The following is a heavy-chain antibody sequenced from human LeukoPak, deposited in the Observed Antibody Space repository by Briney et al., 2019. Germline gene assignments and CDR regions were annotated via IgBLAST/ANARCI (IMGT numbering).Heavy chain of an antibody. J-gene: IGHJ3*02. Sequence: GGSLRLSCAASGFTFSTCFMHWVRQAPGKGLEWVADIASDGSHTFYVESVKGRFTISRDNSKNTLYLQMNSLRAEDTAVYFCARERQDTILHSGAFDIWGQGTMVTVSS. CDR1: GFTFSTCF. V-gene: IGHV3-30-3*01. CDR2: IASDGSHT. D-gene: IGHD2-21*01. CDR3: ARERQDTILHSGAFDI.